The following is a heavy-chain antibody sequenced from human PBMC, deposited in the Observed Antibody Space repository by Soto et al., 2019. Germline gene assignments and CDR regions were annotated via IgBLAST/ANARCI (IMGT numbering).Heavy chain of an antibody. Sequence: ASVKVSCKASGYTFTSYGISWVRQAPGQGLEWMGWISAYNGNTNYAQKLQGRVTMTTDTSTSTAYMELRSLRSDDTAVYYCARDRTDCISTSCWYYYYYGMDVWGQGTTVTSP. J-gene: IGHJ6*02. D-gene: IGHD2-2*01. CDR1: GYTFTSYG. CDR2: ISAYNGNT. CDR3: ARDRTDCISTSCWYYYYYGMDV. V-gene: IGHV1-18*01.